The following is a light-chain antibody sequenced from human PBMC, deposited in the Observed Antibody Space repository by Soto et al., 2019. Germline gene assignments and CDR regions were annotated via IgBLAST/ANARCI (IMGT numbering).Light chain of an antibody. CDR3: QQRSSWPLT. Sequence: EIALTQSPGTLSLSPGERATLSCRASQSVSSHFAWYQQKPGQAPMLLIYDASNRATGIPARFAGSGSGTEFALTISSLEPEDFAVYSCQQRSSWPLTFGGGTKVEIK. V-gene: IGKV3-11*01. CDR1: QSVSSH. J-gene: IGKJ4*01. CDR2: DAS.